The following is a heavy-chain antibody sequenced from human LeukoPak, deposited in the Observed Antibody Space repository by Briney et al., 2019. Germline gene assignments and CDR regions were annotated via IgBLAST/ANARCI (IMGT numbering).Heavy chain of an antibody. J-gene: IGHJ4*02. V-gene: IGHV3-7*01. Sequence: PGGSLRLSCVASGFTFSSYWMSWVRQAPGKVLEWVANVKKDGSEKYYVDSVKGRFTISRDNAKTSLYLQMNSLRVDDTAFYYCARDLSGVTGYTYGRGIDYWGQGTLVTVSS. CDR3: ARDLSGVTGYTYGRGIDY. D-gene: IGHD5-18*01. CDR1: GFTFSSYW. CDR2: VKKDGSEK.